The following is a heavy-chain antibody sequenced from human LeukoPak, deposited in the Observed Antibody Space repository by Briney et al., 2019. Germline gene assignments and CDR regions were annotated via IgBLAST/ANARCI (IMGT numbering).Heavy chain of an antibody. CDR2: IYSGGST. D-gene: IGHD2/OR15-2a*01. V-gene: IGHV3-53*01. CDR1: GFTVSSNY. J-gene: IGHJ2*01. CDR3: ARAPSGFFFERYFDL. Sequence: PGGSLRLSCAASGFTVSSNYMSWVRQAPGKGLEWVSVIYSGGSTYYADSVKGRFTISRDNSKNTLYLQMNSLRAEDTAVYYCARAPSGFFFERYFDLWGRGTLVTISS.